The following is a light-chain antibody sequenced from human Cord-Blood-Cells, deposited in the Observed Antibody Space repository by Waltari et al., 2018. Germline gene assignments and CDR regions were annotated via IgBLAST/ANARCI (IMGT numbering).Light chain of an antibody. V-gene: IGLV2-14*01. Sequence: QSALPQPASVAGSPGQSITISCTGTRSDVGGFNYVSWYQQHPGKAPKLMIYDVSNRPSGVSNRFSGSKSGNTDSLTISGLQAEDEADYYCSSYTSSSTLVFGGGTKLTVL. J-gene: IGLJ2*01. CDR3: SSYTSSSTLV. CDR2: DVS. CDR1: RSDVGGFNY.